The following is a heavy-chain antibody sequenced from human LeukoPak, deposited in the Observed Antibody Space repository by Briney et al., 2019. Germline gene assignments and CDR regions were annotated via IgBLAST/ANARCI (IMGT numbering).Heavy chain of an antibody. V-gene: IGHV3-21*01. CDR2: ISSSSSYI. Sequence: GGSLRLSCAASGFTFSSYSMNWVRQAPGKGLEWVSSISSSSSYIYYADSVKGRFTISRDNAKNSLYLQMNSLRAEDTAVYYCARETGSGAVVDYWGQGTLVTVSS. CDR1: GFTFSSYS. CDR3: ARETGSGAVVDY. D-gene: IGHD4/OR15-4a*01. J-gene: IGHJ4*02.